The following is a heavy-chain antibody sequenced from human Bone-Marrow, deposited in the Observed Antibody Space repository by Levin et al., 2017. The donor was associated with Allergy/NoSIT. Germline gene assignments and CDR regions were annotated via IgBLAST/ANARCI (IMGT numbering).Heavy chain of an antibody. CDR1: GGSFSGYY. D-gene: IGHD2-2*01. Sequence: ASETLSLTCAVYGGSFSGYYWSWIRQPPGKGLEWIGEINHSGSTNYNPSLKSRVTTSVDTSKNQFSLKLSSVTAADTAVYYCARGGGAYRIVVVPAAMSGRGNWFDPWGQGTLVTVSS. CDR3: ARGGGAYRIVVVPAAMSGRGNWFDP. CDR2: INHSGST. J-gene: IGHJ5*02. V-gene: IGHV4-34*01.